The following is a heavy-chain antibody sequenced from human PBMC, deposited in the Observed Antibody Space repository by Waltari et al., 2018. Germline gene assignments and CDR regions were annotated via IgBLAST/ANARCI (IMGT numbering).Heavy chain of an antibody. J-gene: IGHJ6*03. CDR3: AKDRRITMVQGVIKHYYYYYMDV. CDR2: ISYDGSNK. V-gene: IGHV3-30*18. Sequence: QVQLVESGGGVVQPGRSLRLSCAASGFTFSSYGMHWVRQAPGTGLEWVAVISYDGSNKYYADSVKGRFTISRDNSKNTLYLQMNSLRAEDTAVYYCAKDRRITMVQGVIKHYYYYYMDVWGKGTTVTVSS. D-gene: IGHD3-10*01. CDR1: GFTFSSYG.